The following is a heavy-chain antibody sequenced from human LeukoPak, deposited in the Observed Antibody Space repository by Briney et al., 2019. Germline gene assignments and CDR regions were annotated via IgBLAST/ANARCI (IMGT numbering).Heavy chain of an antibody. J-gene: IGHJ4*02. CDR1: GFTFSSYD. CDR3: ARGMVRGVIDC. V-gene: IGHV3-13*01. CDR2: IGTAGDT. Sequence: GGSLRLSCAASGFTFSSYDMHWVCQATGKGLEWVSAIGTAGDTYYPGSVKGRFTISRENAKNSLYLQMNSLRAGDTAVYYCARGMVRGVIDCWGQGTLVTVSS. D-gene: IGHD3-10*01.